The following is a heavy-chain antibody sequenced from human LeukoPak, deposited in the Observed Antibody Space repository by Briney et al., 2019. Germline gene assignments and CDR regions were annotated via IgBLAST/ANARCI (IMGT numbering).Heavy chain of an antibody. J-gene: IGHJ6*03. D-gene: IGHD6-6*01. V-gene: IGHV4-34*01. CDR3: ARAGSSSLYYYYYMDV. CDR1: GGSFSGYY. Sequence: SETLSLTCAVYGGSFSGYYWSWIRQPPGKGLEWMGEINHSGSTNYNPSLKSRVTISVDTSKNQFSLKLSSVTAADTAVYYCARAGSSSLYYYYYMDVWGKGTTVTVSS. CDR2: INHSGST.